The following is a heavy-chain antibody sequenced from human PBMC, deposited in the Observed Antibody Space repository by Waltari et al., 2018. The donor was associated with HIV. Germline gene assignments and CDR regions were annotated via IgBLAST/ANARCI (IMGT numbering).Heavy chain of an antibody. J-gene: IGHJ4*02. CDR1: GGSFTSYS. D-gene: IGHD3-10*01. V-gene: IGHV1-69*08. CDR2: VSPMSGTT. CDR3: ASARETMGVDFDF. Sequence: QVQLVQSGAEVRTPGSSVTVSCKASGGSFTSYSNNWVRKAPGQGLEWMGRVSPMSGTTNKAQKVQGRVTITADKSTTTSYMELTSLRTEDTAVYYCASARETMGVDFDFWGQGTLVTVSS.